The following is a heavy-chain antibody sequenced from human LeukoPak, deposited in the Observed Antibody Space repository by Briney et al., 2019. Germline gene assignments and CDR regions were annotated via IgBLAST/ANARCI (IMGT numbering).Heavy chain of an antibody. CDR3: ARSMTPVDAFDI. V-gene: IGHV1-18*01. D-gene: IGHD6-6*01. J-gene: IGHJ3*02. Sequence: GLEWRGWISAYNGHTNYAQKLPGRVTMTTDTSTSTAYMELRSLRSDDTAVYYCARSMTPVDAFDIWGQGTMVTVSS. CDR2: ISAYNGHT.